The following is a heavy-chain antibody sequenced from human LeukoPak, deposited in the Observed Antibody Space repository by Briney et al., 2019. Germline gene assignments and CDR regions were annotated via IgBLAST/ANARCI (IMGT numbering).Heavy chain of an antibody. Sequence: SETLSLTCTVSGYSISSGYYWGWIRQPPGKGLEWIGSIYHSGSANYNPSLKSRVTISLDTSKNQFSLKLSSVTAADTAVYFCASGGSPRRSDYWGQGTLVTVSS. CDR1: GYSISSGYY. D-gene: IGHD3-10*01. CDR2: IYHSGSA. CDR3: ASGGSPRRSDY. J-gene: IGHJ4*02. V-gene: IGHV4-38-2*02.